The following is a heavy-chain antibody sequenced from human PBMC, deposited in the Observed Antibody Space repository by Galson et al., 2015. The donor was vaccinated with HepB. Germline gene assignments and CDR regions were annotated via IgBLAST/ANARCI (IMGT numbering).Heavy chain of an antibody. D-gene: IGHD6-13*01. J-gene: IGHJ4*02. CDR2: SDSGGNT. Sequence: SLRLSXXXXGXTXXXYGXXWVRQAXGRGLGGVSSDSGGNTYYTDSVKGRFTISRDSSKNTLYLXXXSLRXEDTAVYYCSKERVNSWQSDYSGSGTLVXIS. CDR3: SKERVNSWQSDY. CDR1: GXTXXXYG. V-gene: IGHV3-23*01.